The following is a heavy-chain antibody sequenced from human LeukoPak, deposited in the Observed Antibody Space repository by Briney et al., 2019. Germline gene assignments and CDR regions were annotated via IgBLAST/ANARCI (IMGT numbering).Heavy chain of an antibody. CDR2: IKTDGSEK. CDR1: GFTFSSYW. Sequence: PGGSLRLSCAASGFTFSSYWMSWFRQIPGKGLEWLGNIKTDGSEKYYLDSVRGRFTISRDNAENSLFLQMNSLRGEDTAVYYCVRDYAWGTYDPDYWGQGTLVTVNS. D-gene: IGHD3-16*01. J-gene: IGHJ4*02. CDR3: VRDYAWGTYDPDY. V-gene: IGHV3-7*01.